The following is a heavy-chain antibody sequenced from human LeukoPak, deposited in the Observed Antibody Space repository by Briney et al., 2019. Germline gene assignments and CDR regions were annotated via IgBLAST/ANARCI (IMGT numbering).Heavy chain of an antibody. J-gene: IGHJ6*04. CDR1: GGSFSGYY. V-gene: IGHV4-34*01. CDR3: ARWMVRGVTNYYYYGMDV. CDR2: INHSGST. D-gene: IGHD3-10*01. Sequence: PSETLSLTCAVYGGSFSGYYRSWIRQPPGKGLEWIGEINHSGSTNYNPSLKSRVTISVDTSKNQFSLKLSSVTAADTAVYYCARWMVRGVTNYYYYGMDVWGKGTTVTVSS.